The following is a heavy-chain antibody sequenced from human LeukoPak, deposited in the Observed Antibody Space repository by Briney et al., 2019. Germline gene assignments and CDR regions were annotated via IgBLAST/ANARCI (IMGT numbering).Heavy chain of an antibody. CDR2: ISYSGST. Sequence: NPSETLSLTCTVSGGSISSYYWSWIRQPPGKGLEWIGYISYSGSTNYNPSLKSRVTISVDTSRNQFSLKLSSVTAADTAVYYCASGRLGGSGSYYNVLDYWGQGTLVTVSS. D-gene: IGHD3-10*01. V-gene: IGHV4-59*01. CDR3: ASGRLGGSGSYYNVLDY. CDR1: GGSISSYY. J-gene: IGHJ4*02.